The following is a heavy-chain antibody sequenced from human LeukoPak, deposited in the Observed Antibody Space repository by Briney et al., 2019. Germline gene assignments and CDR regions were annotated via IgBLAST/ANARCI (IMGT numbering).Heavy chain of an antibody. CDR2: ISGSGGST. D-gene: IGHD3-3*01. CDR1: GFTFSSYA. CDR3: VVLRFLERPFDY. Sequence: PGGSLRLSCAASGFTFSSYAMSWVRQAPGKGLEWVSAISGSGGSTYYADSVKGRFTISRDNSKNTLYLQMNSLRAEDTAVYYCVVLRFLERPFDYWGQGTLVTVSS. J-gene: IGHJ4*02. V-gene: IGHV3-23*01.